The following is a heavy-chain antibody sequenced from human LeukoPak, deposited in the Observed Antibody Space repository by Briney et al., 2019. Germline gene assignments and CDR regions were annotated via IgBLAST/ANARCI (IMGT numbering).Heavy chain of an antibody. CDR3: AYQLLPN. CDR1: GFTFSDYW. CDR2: INPYGSTT. V-gene: IGHV3-74*01. J-gene: IGHJ4*02. D-gene: IGHD2-15*01. Sequence: PGGSLRLSCAASGFTFSDYWLHWVRQAPGKGLGWVSIINPYGSTTSYADSVKGRCTMSRDNAKNTLYLQMNSLRAEHTAVYYCAYQLLPNWGQGTLVTVSS.